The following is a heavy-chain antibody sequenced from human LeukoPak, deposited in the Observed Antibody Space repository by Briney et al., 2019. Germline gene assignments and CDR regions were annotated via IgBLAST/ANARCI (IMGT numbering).Heavy chain of an antibody. Sequence: ASVKVSCKASGGTFNSYGISWVRQAPGQGLEWMGGIIRRYDSPNHAQRFQGRVTFSADDSTATAYMELSSLRFEDTAVYYCARAFDWLDSWGQGTQVTVSS. J-gene: IGHJ5*01. V-gene: IGHV1-69*01. CDR3: ARAFDWLDS. CDR1: GGTFNSYG. CDR2: IIRRYDSP.